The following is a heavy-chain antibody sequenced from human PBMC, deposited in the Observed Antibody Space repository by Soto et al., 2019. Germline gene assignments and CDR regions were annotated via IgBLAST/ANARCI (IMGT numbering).Heavy chain of an antibody. D-gene: IGHD1-26*01. J-gene: IGHJ5*02. V-gene: IGHV3-53*01. CDR2: HYSGGST. Sequence: GGSLRLSCSISGFSVSSNYLSWVRQAPGKGLEWVSVHYSGGSTYYADSVQGRFTISRDKSNNTLYLQMRRVRAEDTAVYFCARHRHPRGTVGATSPLDPWGQGTQVTVSS. CDR3: ARHRHPRGTVGATSPLDP. CDR1: GFSVSSNY.